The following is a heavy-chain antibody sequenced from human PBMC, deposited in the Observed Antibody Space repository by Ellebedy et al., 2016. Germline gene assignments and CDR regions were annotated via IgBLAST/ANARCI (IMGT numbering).Heavy chain of an antibody. CDR1: GFSLNTNQVV. D-gene: IGHD4-11*01. J-gene: IGHJ4*02. V-gene: IGHV2-5*01. CDR3: VHRTTVTSVDY. CDR2: VYGNDDK. Sequence: SGPTLVKPTQTLTLTRSFSGFSLNTNQVVVGWVRQPPGKALEWLAFVYGNDDKRYSPSLKTRLTITKDTSKNQVILTMTNMDPVDTGTFYCVHRTTVTSVDYWGQGILVTVSS.